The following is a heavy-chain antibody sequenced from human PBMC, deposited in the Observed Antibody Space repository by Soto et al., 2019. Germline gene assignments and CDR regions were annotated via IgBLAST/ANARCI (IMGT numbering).Heavy chain of an antibody. D-gene: IGHD3-22*01. Sequence: PGGSLRLSCAACGFTFSSYAMSWVRQAPGKGLEWVSAISGSGGSTYYADSVKGRFTISRHNSKNTLYLQMNNLRAEDTAVYYCAKHLYYYDTHFQHWGQGTLVTVSS. CDR2: ISGSGGST. V-gene: IGHV3-23*01. CDR3: AKHLYYYDTHFQH. J-gene: IGHJ1*01. CDR1: GFTFSSYA.